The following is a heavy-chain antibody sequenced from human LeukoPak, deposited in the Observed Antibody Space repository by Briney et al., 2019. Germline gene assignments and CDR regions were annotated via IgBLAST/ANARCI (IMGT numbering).Heavy chain of an antibody. CDR3: ARDYYGSGFMDV. J-gene: IGHJ6*02. D-gene: IGHD3-10*01. CDR2: IYHSGST. CDR1: GGSISSGGYS. Sequence: TLSLTCTVSGGSISSGGYSWSWIRQPPGKGLEWIGYIYHSGSTYYNPSLKSRVTISVDRSKNQFSLKLSSVTAADTAVYYCARDYYGSGFMDVWGQGTTVTVSS. V-gene: IGHV4-30-2*01.